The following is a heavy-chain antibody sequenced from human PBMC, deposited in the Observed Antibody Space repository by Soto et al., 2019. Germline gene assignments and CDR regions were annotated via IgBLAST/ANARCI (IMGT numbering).Heavy chain of an antibody. CDR2: IWYDGSIT. CDR1: GFIFSSFG. V-gene: IGHV3-33*01. J-gene: IGHJ4*02. D-gene: IGHD7-27*01. CDR3: VRDLLGSGGHFDY. Sequence: PGGSLRLSCEAFGFIFSSFGMHWVRQAPGKGRGGVAHIWYDGSITYYAESVKGRFTISRDNSRNSLYLQMNSLRAEDTAVYYCVRDLLGSGGHFDYWGQGTLVTVSS.